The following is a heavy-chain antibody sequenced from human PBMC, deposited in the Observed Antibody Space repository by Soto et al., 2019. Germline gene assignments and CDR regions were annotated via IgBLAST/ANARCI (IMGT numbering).Heavy chain of an antibody. CDR3: VRGPYYGLYFFDS. CDR2: LWYDGDDK. Sequence: QVLLVESGGGVVQPGTSLRLSCAASGFTIGSYGMHWVRQAPGKGLEWVAGLWYDGDDKYYGDSVKGRLTISRDTSRNTLYLQMNRLRAADTAVYYCVRGPYYGLYFFDSWGQGTLVTVSS. V-gene: IGHV3-33*01. J-gene: IGHJ4*02. D-gene: IGHD3-10*01. CDR1: GFTIGSYG.